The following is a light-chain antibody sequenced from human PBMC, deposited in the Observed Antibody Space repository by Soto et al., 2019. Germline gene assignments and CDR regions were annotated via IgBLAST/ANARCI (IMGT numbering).Light chain of an antibody. J-gene: IGLJ1*01. CDR1: NIGSKS. CDR2: YDD. V-gene: IGLV3-21*04. CDR3: QLWGDSSDHLYV. Sequence: SYELTQPPSLSVAPGETATITCGGNNIGSKSVHWYQQKAGQAPVLVIYYDDERPSGIPARFSGSNSGNTATLTISSVEAGDEADYYCQLWGDSSDHLYVFGNATKLTVL.